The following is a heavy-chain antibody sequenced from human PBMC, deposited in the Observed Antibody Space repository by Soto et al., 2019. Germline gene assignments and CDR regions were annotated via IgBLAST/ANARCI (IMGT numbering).Heavy chain of an antibody. CDR1: GFTFSSYA. D-gene: IGHD6-19*01. CDR2: ISYDGSNK. J-gene: IGHJ4*02. CDR3: ARSDWSSGWSTFDY. Sequence: LRLSCAASGFTFSSYAMHWVRQAPGKGLEWVAVISYDGSNKYYADSVKGRFTISRDNSKNTLYLQMNSLRAEDTAVYYCARSDWSSGWSTFDYWGQGTLVTVSS. V-gene: IGHV3-30-3*01.